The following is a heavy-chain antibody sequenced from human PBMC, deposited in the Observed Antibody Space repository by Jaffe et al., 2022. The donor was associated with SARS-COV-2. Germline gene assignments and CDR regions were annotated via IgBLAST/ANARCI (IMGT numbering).Heavy chain of an antibody. CDR3: TRDLPEEDLVWVKGYYYYMDV. CDR1: GFTFGDYA. D-gene: IGHD3-16*01. Sequence: EVQLVESGGGLVQPGQSLRLSCTASGFTFGDYALSWFRQAPGKGLELVGVIRSKGYGGTTHYAASVTGRFIISRDDSERIAYLQMNSLKTEDTAVYYCTRDLPEEDLVWVKGYYYYMDVWGKGTTVTVSS. CDR2: IRSKGYGGTT. J-gene: IGHJ6*03. V-gene: IGHV3-49*03.